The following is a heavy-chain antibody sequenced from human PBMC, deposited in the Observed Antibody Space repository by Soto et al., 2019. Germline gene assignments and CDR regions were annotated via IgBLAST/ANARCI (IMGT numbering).Heavy chain of an antibody. CDR1: GFTFSNYG. J-gene: IGHJ6*02. D-gene: IGHD1-20*01. CDR3: ARTGISGTMFGIDV. V-gene: IGHV3-33*01. CDR2: IWYDGRDE. Sequence: QVQLVESGGGVVQPGRSLRLSCAVSGFTFSNYGMHWARQTPGKGLEWVAGIWYDGRDEYYVDSVKGRFTISRDNQKNMLYLQMNSLRAEDTAVYYCARTGISGTMFGIDVWGQGTTLTVSS.